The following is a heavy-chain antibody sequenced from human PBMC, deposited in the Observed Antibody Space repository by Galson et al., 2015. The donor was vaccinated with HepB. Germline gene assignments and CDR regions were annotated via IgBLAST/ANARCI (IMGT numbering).Heavy chain of an antibody. D-gene: IGHD5-12*01. J-gene: IGHJ5*02. CDR2: IIPILGIA. Sequence: SVKVSCKASGGTFSSYAISWVRQAPGQGLEWMGRIIPILGIANYAQKFQGRVTITADKSTSTAYMELSSLRSEDTAVYYCARSPGIVATIYWFDPWGQGTLVTVSS. CDR3: ARSPGIVATIYWFDP. V-gene: IGHV1-69*04. CDR1: GGTFSSYA.